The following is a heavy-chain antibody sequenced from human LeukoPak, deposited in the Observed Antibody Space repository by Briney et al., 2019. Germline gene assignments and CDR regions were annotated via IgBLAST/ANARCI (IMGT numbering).Heavy chain of an antibody. CDR1: GGSISSYY. CDR2: IYYSGST. J-gene: IGHJ6*03. Sequence: PSETLSLTCTVSGGSISSYYWSWIRQPPGKGLEWIGYIYYSGSTNYNPSLKSRVTISVDTSKNQFSLKLSSVTAADTAVYYCARIATGVDTASPDYYYYMDVWGKGTTVTVSS. V-gene: IGHV4-59*01. D-gene: IGHD5-18*01. CDR3: ARIATGVDTASPDYYYYMDV.